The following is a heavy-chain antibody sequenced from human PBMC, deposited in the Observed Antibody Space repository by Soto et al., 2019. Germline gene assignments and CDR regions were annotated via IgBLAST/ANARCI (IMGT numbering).Heavy chain of an antibody. CDR2: IIPIFGTA. CDR3: ASATYYDSAPDYYYGMDV. CDR1: GGTFSSYA. D-gene: IGHD3-3*01. J-gene: IGHJ6*02. Sequence: SVKVSCKASGGTFSSYAISWVRQAPGQGLEWMGGIIPIFGTANYAQKFQGRVTITADESTSTAYMELSSLRSEDTAVYYCASATYYDSAPDYYYGMDVWGQGTTVTVSS. V-gene: IGHV1-69*13.